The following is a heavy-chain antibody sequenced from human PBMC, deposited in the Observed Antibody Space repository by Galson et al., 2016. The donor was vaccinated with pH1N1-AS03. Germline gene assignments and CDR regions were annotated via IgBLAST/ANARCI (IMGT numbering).Heavy chain of an antibody. CDR3: ARRPTGIDY. V-gene: IGHV4-34*12. J-gene: IGHJ4*02. CDR1: RGSFGGAY. D-gene: IGHD3-10*01. Sequence: SETLSLTCTVSRGSFGGAYWTWIRQPPGKGLEWIGEIIIGRGLPPTYTPSLKRRVTISIDTSRCELSLKLRSVTAADTGVYYCARRPTGIDYWGQGVQVTVSS. CDR2: IIIGRGLPP.